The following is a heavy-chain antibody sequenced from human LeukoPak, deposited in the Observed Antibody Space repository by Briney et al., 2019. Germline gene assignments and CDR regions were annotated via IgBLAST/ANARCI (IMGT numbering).Heavy chain of an antibody. CDR2: MYYTGST. D-gene: IGHD5-18*01. CDR3: ARHRIQPPVLMDV. V-gene: IGHV4-39*01. CDR1: GGSTASSSHY. J-gene: IGHJ6*02. Sequence: SETLSLTCTVSGGSTASSSHYWGWIRQSPGKGLEWIAIMYYTGSTYYNPSLKSRVTISVDTSKNQFSLKLTSVTAADTAVYYCARHRIQPPVLMDVWGQGTTVTVSS.